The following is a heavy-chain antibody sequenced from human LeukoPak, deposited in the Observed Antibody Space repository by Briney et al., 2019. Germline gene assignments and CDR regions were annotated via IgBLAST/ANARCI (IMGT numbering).Heavy chain of an antibody. CDR3: AKSYDISRFYPY. V-gene: IGHV3-23*01. J-gene: IGHJ4*02. D-gene: IGHD3-22*01. CDR1: GFTFNSYA. CDR2: ISGGGVNT. Sequence: GGSLRLSCAASGFTFNSYAMTWVRQAPGKGLEWVSAISGGGVNTYYADSVKGRFTISRDNSKNMLYLQMNSLRAEDTAVYYCAKSYDISRFYPYWGQGTLVTVSS.